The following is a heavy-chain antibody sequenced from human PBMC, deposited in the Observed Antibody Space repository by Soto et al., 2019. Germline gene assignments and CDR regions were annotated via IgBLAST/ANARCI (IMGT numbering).Heavy chain of an antibody. CDR3: ARGVGSSPPRY. CDR2: VYDNGRP. Sequence: TLSLICTISGGSISVYYWSWIRQSPRQGLEWIGYVYDNGRPYYSPSLKSRVTISADTSKNQISLKLTSATAADTAVYYCARGVGSSPPRYWGRGTLVTVSS. D-gene: IGHD3-9*01. V-gene: IGHV4-59*01. CDR1: GGSISVYY. J-gene: IGHJ4*02.